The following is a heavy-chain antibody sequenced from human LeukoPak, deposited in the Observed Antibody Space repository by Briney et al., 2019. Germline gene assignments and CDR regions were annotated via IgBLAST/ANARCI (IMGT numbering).Heavy chain of an antibody. CDR3: ARFNSWSYQHYFDY. CDR2: IYYSGST. CDR1: GGSISSSSYY. Sequence: SETLSLTCTVSGGSISSSSYYWGWIRQPPGKGLECIGSIYYSGSTYYNPSLKSRVTISIDTSKNQFSLKLSSVTAADTAVYYCARFNSWSYQHYFDYWGQGTLVTVSS. J-gene: IGHJ4*02. V-gene: IGHV4-39*07. D-gene: IGHD1-26*01.